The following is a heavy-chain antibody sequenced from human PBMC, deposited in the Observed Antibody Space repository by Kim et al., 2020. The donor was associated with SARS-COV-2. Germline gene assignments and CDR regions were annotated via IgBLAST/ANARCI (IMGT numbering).Heavy chain of an antibody. J-gene: IGHJ4*02. CDR3: AREKQEGAPLFYYFDY. D-gene: IGHD1-26*01. Sequence: SVKVSCKASGGTFSSYAISWVRQAPGQGLEWMGGIIPIFGTANYAQKFQGRVTITADESTSTAYMELSSLRSEDTAVYYCAREKQEGAPLFYYFDYWGQGTLVTVSS. V-gene: IGHV1-69*13. CDR2: IIPIFGTA. CDR1: GGTFSSYA.